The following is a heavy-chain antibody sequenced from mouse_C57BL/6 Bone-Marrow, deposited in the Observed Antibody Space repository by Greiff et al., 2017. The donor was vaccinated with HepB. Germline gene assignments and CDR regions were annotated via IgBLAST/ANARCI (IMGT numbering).Heavy chain of an antibody. J-gene: IGHJ3*01. Sequence: EVKLQESGPGMVKPSQSLSLTCTVTGYSITSGYDWHWIRHFPGNKLEWMGYISYSGSTNYNPSLKSRISITHDTSKNHFFLKLNSVTTEDTATYYCALLLRSKAWFAYWGQGTLVTVSA. D-gene: IGHD1-1*01. CDR3: ALLLRSKAWFAY. CDR1: GYSITSGYD. CDR2: ISYSGST. V-gene: IGHV3-1*01.